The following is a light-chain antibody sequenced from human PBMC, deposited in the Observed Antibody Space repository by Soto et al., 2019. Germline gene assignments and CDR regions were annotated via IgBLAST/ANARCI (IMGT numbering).Light chain of an antibody. CDR2: GAS. J-gene: IGKJ1*01. CDR1: QSVTSN. CDR3: QQYRT. Sequence: VMTQSPATLSVSPGERATLSCRASQSVTSNLAWYQQKPGQVPRLLIYGASTRATGIPARFSGSGSGTDFTLTISSLQSEDFAVYYCQQYRTFGQGTKVEMK. V-gene: IGKV3-15*01.